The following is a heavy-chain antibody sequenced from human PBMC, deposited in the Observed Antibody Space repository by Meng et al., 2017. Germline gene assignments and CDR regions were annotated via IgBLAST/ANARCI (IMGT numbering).Heavy chain of an antibody. V-gene: IGHV3-69-1*01. J-gene: IGHJ6*02. CDR3: AREFRRYCSGGSCYSRGGYYYGMDV. CDR2: ISSSSTI. CDR1: GFTFSDYY. D-gene: IGHD2-15*01. Sequence: GGSLRLSCAASGFTFSDYYMNWVRQAPGKGLEWVSSISSSSTIYYADSVKGRFTISRDNAKNSLYLQMNSLRAEDTAVYYCAREFRRYCSGGSCYSRGGYYYGMDVWGQGTTDTVSS.